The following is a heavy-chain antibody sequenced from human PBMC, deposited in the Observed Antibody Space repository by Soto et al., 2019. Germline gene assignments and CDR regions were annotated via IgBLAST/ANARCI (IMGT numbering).Heavy chain of an antibody. V-gene: IGHV4-59*01. D-gene: IGHD6-13*01. CDR1: GGSISSYF. Sequence: SETLSLTCTVSGGSISSYFWSWIRQPPGKGLEWIGYIYYSGNTNYNPSLKSRVTISVDTSEKQLSLKLSSVTAADTAVYYCARDLAAAGTPLFDLWGQGTLVTVSS. J-gene: IGHJ4*02. CDR2: IYYSGNT. CDR3: ARDLAAAGTPLFDL.